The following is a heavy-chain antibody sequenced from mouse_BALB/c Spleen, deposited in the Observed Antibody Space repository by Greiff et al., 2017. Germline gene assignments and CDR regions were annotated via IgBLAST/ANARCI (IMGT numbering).Heavy chain of an antibody. Sequence: QVQLQQSGAELVRPGTSVTVSCKASGYAFTNYLIAWVKQRPGQGLEWIGVINPGSGGTNYKEKFKGKATLTADTSSSTVYMQLSSLTSEDSAVYCCARRDCGLAYWGQGTLVTVSA. CDR2: INPGSGGT. CDR3: ARRDCGLAY. V-gene: IGHV1-54*01. D-gene: IGHD3-3*01. J-gene: IGHJ3*01. CDR1: GYAFTNYL.